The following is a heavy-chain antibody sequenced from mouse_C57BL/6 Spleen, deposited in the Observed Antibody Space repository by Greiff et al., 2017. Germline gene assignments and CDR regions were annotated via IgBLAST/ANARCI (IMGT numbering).Heavy chain of an antibody. D-gene: IGHD1-1*01. CDR2: FYPGSGSI. J-gene: IGHJ1*03. Sequence: QVQLQQSGAELVKPGASVKLSCKASGYTFTEYTIHWVKQRSGQGLEWTGWFYPGSGSIKYNEKFKDKATLTADKSSSTVYMELSRLTSEDSAVYFCARHAITTVVADWYFDVWGTGTTGTVSS. CDR1: GYTFTEYT. V-gene: IGHV1-62-2*01. CDR3: ARHAITTVVADWYFDV.